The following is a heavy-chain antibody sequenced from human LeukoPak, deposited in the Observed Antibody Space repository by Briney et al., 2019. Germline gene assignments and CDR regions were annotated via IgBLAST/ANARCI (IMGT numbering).Heavy chain of an antibody. CDR3: ARDRPPRGSSSDLGY. J-gene: IGHJ4*02. CDR2: IWYDGSNK. D-gene: IGHD6-6*01. Sequence: GGYLRLSCAASGFTFSSYGMHWVRQAPGKGLEWVAVIWYDGSNKYYADSVKGRFTISRDNSKNTLYLQMNSLRAEDTAVYYCARDRPPRGSSSDLGYWGQGTLVTVSS. CDR1: GFTFSSYG. V-gene: IGHV3-33*01.